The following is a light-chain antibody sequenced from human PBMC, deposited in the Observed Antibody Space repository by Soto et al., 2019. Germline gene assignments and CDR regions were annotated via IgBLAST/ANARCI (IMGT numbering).Light chain of an antibody. J-gene: IGLJ1*01. CDR2: GVT. V-gene: IGLV2-14*01. CDR1: SRDIGTYNY. Sequence: QSVLTQPASVSGSPGQSITISCTGTSRDIGTYNYVSWYQQHPGKAPKLMIYGVTSRPSGISDRFSGSKSGNTASLIISAVQAEDEADYFCASYTSSSTLIFGTGTKV. CDR3: ASYTSSSTLI.